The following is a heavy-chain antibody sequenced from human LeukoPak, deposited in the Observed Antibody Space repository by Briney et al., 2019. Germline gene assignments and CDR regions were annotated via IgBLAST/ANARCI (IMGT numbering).Heavy chain of an antibody. Sequence: PGGSLRLSFAASGFTFSSYAMSWVRQAPGKGLECISGFSGSGGSTYYADSVKGRFTISRDNSKNTLYLQMNSLRAGDTAVYYCAKAMGATLFDYWGQGTLVTVSS. CDR1: GFTFSSYA. D-gene: IGHD1-26*01. J-gene: IGHJ4*02. V-gene: IGHV3-23*01. CDR3: AKAMGATLFDY. CDR2: FSGSGGST.